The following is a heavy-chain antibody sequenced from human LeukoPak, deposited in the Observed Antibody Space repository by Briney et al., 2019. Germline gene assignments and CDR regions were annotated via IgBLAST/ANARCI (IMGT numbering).Heavy chain of an antibody. CDR3: ARTYYYGSGSYTAPDY. D-gene: IGHD3-10*01. CDR2: IIPILGIA. CDR1: GGTFSSYT. V-gene: IGHV1-69*02. J-gene: IGHJ4*02. Sequence: SVKVSCKASGGTFSSYTISWVRQAPGQGLEWMGRIIPILGIANYAQKFQGGVTITADKSTSTAYMELSSLRSEDTAVYYCARTYYYGSGSYTAPDYWGQGTLVTVSS.